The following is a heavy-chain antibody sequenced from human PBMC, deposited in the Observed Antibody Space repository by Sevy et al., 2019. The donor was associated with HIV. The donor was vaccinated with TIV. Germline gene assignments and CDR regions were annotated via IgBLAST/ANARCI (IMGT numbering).Heavy chain of an antibody. V-gene: IGHV4-59*13. CDR3: ARGIAARPGDYYYYYGMDV. CDR1: GGSISSYY. CDR2: IYYSGST. J-gene: IGHJ6*02. Sequence: KASETLSLTCTVSGGSISSYYWSWIRQPPGKGLEWIGYIYYSGSTNYNPSLKSRVTISVDTSKNQFSLKLSSVTAADTAVYYCARGIAARPGDYYYYYGMDVWGQGTTVTVSS. D-gene: IGHD6-6*01.